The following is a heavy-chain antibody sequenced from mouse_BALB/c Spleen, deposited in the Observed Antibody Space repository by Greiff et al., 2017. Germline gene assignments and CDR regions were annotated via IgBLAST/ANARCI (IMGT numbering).Heavy chain of an antibody. J-gene: IGHJ2*01. Sequence: QVQLQQPGAELVKPGASVKMSCKASGYTFTSYWMHWVKQRPGQGLEWIGTIDPSDSYTSYNQKFKGKATLTVDTSSSTAYMQLSSLTSEDSAVYYCTRLEGNYYFDYWGQGTTLTVSS. CDR2: IDPSDSYT. CDR1: GYTFTSYW. V-gene: IGHV1S127*01. CDR3: TRLEGNYYFDY. D-gene: IGHD2-1*01.